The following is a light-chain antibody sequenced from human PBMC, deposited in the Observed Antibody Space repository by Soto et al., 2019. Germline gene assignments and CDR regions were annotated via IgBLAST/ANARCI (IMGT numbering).Light chain of an antibody. CDR1: QSISNY. CDR2: GAS. J-gene: IGKJ1*01. CDR3: QQSYKTPRM. Sequence: DIQMTQSPSSLSASVGDRVTITCRASQSISNYLNWYQQKPGKAPKLLIYGASSLQSGVPSRFSGSGSGTEFTLTISSLQLEDAATYYCQQSYKTPRMFRQGTKVEIK. V-gene: IGKV1-39*01.